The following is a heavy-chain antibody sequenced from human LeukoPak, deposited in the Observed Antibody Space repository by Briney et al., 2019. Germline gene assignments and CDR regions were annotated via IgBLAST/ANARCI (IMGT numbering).Heavy chain of an antibody. CDR3: ARGDPRGDYDRSWFDP. J-gene: IGHJ5*02. D-gene: IGHD3-22*01. Sequence: VASVKVSCKASGGTFSSYAISWVRQAPGQGLEWMGGILPIIGSTKYAQKFQGRVTITADGSTKIIYMELSTLKSEDTAIYYCARGDPRGDYDRSWFDPWGQGTLVTVSS. CDR1: GGTFSSYA. CDR2: ILPIIGST. V-gene: IGHV1-69*13.